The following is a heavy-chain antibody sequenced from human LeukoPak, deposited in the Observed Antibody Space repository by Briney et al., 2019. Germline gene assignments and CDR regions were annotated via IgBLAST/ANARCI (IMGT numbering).Heavy chain of an antibody. Sequence: ASVKVSCKASGYTFTSYYMHWVRQAPGQGLEWMGIINPRGGSTSYAQKFQGRVTMTRDTSTSTVYMELSSLRSEDTAVYYCASSEGYDFWSGYPRLWGQGTMVTVSS. CDR2: INPRGGST. V-gene: IGHV1-46*01. D-gene: IGHD3-3*01. CDR1: GYTFTSYY. J-gene: IGHJ3*01. CDR3: ASSEGYDFWSGYPRL.